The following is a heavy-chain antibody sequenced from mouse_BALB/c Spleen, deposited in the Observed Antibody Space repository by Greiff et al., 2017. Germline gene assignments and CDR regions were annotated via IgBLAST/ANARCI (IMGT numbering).Heavy chain of an antibody. D-gene: IGHD2-1*01. CDR2: INPYNDGT. CDR1: GYTFTSYV. J-gene: IGHJ4*01. CDR3: ARRDGNFSYYYAMDY. Sequence: VQLQQSGPELVKPGASVKMSCKASGYTFTSYVMHWVKQKPGQGLEWIGYINPYNDGTKYNEKFKGKATLTSDKSSSTAYMELSSLTSEDSAVYYCARRDGNFSYYYAMDYWGQGTSVTVSS. V-gene: IGHV1-14*01.